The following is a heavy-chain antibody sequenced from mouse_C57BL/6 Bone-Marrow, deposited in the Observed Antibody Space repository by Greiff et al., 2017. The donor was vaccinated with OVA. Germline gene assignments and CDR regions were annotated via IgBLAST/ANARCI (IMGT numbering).Heavy chain of an antibody. CDR2: LRSKSNNYAT. D-gene: IGHD1-1*01. J-gene: IGHJ4*01. V-gene: IGHV10-1*01. CDR1: GFSFNTYA. CDR3: VRHEDYGSQSHYYYAMDY. Sequence: DVMLVESGGGLVQPKGSLKLSCAASGFSFNTYAMNWVRQAPGKGLEWVARLRSKSNNYATYYADSVKDRFTISRDDSESMLYLQMNNLKTEDTAMYYCVRHEDYGSQSHYYYAMDYWGQGTSVTVSS.